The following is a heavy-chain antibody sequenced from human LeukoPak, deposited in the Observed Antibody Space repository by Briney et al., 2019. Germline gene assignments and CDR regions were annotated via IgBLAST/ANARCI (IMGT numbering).Heavy chain of an antibody. Sequence: GASVKVSCKASGYTFSDYYMHWVRQAPGQGLEWMGWISAYNGNTNYAQKLQGRVTMTTDTSTSTAYMELRSLRSDDTAVYYCARIVGESYGDYYFDYWGQGTLVTVSS. CDR2: ISAYNGNT. CDR1: GYTFSDYY. D-gene: IGHD1-26*01. CDR3: ARIVGESYGDYYFDY. J-gene: IGHJ4*02. V-gene: IGHV1-18*04.